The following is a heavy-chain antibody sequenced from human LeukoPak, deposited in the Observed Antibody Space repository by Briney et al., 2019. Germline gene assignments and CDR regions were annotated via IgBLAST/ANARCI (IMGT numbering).Heavy chain of an antibody. CDR1: GFTFNDYA. D-gene: IGHD3-10*01. CDR2: ISWNSRSI. J-gene: IGHJ6*03. CDR3: ARVTVVRGVHYYYYYMDV. Sequence: GGSLRLSCATSGFTFNDYAMYWVRQAPGKGLEWVSGISWNSRSIAYADSVKGRFTISRDNAKNSLYLQMNSLRAEDTAVYYCARVTVVRGVHYYYYYMDVWGKGTTVTISS. V-gene: IGHV3-9*01.